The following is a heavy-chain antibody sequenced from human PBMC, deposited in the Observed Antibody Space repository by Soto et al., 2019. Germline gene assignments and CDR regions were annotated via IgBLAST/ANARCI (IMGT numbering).Heavy chain of an antibody. CDR2: IIPIFGTA. V-gene: IGHV1-69*13. CDR1: GGTFSSYA. J-gene: IGHJ6*02. CDR3: ARGGNLGYYYYGMEV. D-gene: IGHD2-15*01. Sequence: SVKVSCKASGGTFSSYAISWVRQAPGQGLEWRGGIIPIFGTANYAQKFQGGVTITADESTSTAYMEPSSLRSEDTAVYYCARGGNLGYYYYGMEVWGQGTTVAVSS.